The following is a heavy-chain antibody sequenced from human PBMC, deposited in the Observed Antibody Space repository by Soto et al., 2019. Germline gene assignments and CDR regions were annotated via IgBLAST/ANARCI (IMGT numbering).Heavy chain of an antibody. CDR1: GYTFTSYG. D-gene: IGHD2-15*01. V-gene: IGHV1-18*01. CDR3: ARDRTPKYCSGGSCYSDAFDI. J-gene: IGHJ3*02. CDR2: ISAYNGNT. Sequence: ASVKVSCKASGYTFTSYGISWVRQAPGQGLEWMGWISAYNGNTNYAQKLQGRVTMTTDTSTSTAYMELRSLRSDDTAVYYCARDRTPKYCSGGSCYSDAFDIWGQGTMVNVSS.